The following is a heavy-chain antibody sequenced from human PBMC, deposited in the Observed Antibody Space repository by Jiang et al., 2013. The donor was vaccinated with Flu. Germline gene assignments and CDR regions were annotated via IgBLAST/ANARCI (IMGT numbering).Heavy chain of an antibody. Sequence: VQLLESGGGLIQPAGSLRLSCAASGFTFSSHAMTWVRQAPGKGLEWVSGISAGGSSIYYADSVKGRFTISRDNSKNTLFXQMNSLRAEDTAVYFCAKFTSSAVGSNWFDPWGQGTLVTVSS. CDR1: GFTFSSHA. CDR2: ISAGGSSI. J-gene: IGHJ5*02. V-gene: IGHV3-23*01. CDR3: AKFTSSAVGSNWFDP. D-gene: IGHD2-2*01.